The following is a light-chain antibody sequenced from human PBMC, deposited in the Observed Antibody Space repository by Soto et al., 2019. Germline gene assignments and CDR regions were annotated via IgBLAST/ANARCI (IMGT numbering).Light chain of an antibody. CDR3: ETWDSNTRV. J-gene: IGLJ2*01. CDR1: SGHSSYI. Sequence: QPVLTQSSAASASLGSSVRLTCTLSSGHSSYIIAWHQQQPGKAPRYLMKVEGSGSYNKVSGVPDRFSGSSSGADRYLTISNLQSEDEADYYCETWDSNTRVFGGGTKLTVL. CDR2: VEGSGSY. V-gene: IGLV4-60*03.